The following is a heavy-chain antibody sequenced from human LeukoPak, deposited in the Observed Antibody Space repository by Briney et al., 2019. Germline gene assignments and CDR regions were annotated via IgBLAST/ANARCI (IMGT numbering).Heavy chain of an antibody. J-gene: IGHJ3*02. CDR3: ARFSLGNKGGDAFDI. CDR1: GYSFTSYW. Sequence: PGESLKISCKGSGYSFTSYWIGLVRQMPGKGLEWMGIIYPGDSDTRYSPSFQGQVTISADKSISTAYLQWSSLKASDTAMYYCARFSLGNKGGDAFDIWGQGTMVTVSS. D-gene: IGHD1/OR15-1a*01. V-gene: IGHV5-51*01. CDR2: IYPGDSDT.